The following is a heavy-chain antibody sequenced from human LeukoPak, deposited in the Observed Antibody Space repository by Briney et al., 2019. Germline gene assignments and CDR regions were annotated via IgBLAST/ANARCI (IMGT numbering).Heavy chain of an antibody. CDR2: ISGSGGGT. CDR1: GLSLKDYE. J-gene: IGHJ4*02. CDR3: AKDLRYSSSSILDY. D-gene: IGHD6-13*01. Sequence: PGGSLRLSCAASGLSLKDYEMTWVRQAPGKGLEWVSAISGSGGGTYYADSVKGRFTISRDNPKNTLYLQMHSLRAEDTAVYYCAKDLRYSSSSILDYWGQGTLVTVSS. V-gene: IGHV3-23*01.